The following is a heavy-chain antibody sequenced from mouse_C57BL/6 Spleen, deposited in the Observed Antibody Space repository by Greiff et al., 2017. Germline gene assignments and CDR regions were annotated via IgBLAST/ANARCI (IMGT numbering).Heavy chain of an antibody. CDR1: GYSITSGYY. CDR3: AGSNYFFAY. Sequence: EVKLVESGPGLVKPSQSLSLTCSVTGYSITSGYYWNWIRQFPGNKLEWMGYISYDGSNNYNPSLKNRISITRDTSKNQFFLKLNSVTTEDTATYYCAGSNYFFAYWGQGTLVTVSA. V-gene: IGHV3-6*01. CDR2: ISYDGSN. D-gene: IGHD2-5*01. J-gene: IGHJ3*01.